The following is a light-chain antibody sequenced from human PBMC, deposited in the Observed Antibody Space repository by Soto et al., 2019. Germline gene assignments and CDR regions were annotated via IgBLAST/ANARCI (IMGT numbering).Light chain of an antibody. CDR2: HAS. J-gene: IGKJ4*01. V-gene: IGKV1-5*01. CDR3: QQYNNWPTLT. CDR1: QSISNW. Sequence: DIQITQSPSTLSGSVGDRVTITCRASQSISNWLAWYQQKPGTAPKLLIYHASTLETGVPSRFSGSGSGTELTLTISSLQSEDFAVYDCQQYNNWPTLTFGGGTQVDIK.